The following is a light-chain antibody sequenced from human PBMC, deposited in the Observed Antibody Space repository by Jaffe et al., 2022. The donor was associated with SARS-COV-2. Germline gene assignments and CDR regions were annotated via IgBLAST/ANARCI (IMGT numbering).Light chain of an antibody. J-gene: IGKJ2*01. V-gene: IGKV3-20*01. Sequence: EVVLTQSPGTLSLSPGERAALSCRASQSVSSSSLAWYQQKPGQAPRLLIYGASSRATGIPDRFSGSGSGTDFTLTISRLEPEDFAVYHCQQYGSLPRTFGQGTKVEMK. CDR1: QSVSSSS. CDR3: QQYGSLPRT. CDR2: GAS.